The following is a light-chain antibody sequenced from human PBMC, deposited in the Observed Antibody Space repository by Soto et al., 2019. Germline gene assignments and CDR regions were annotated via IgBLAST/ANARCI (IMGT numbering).Light chain of an antibody. CDR2: DVS. Sequence: QSALTQPASVSGSPGQSITISCTGTSSDVGGYNYVSWYQQHPGKAPKLMIYDVSNRPLGVSNRFSGSKSGNTASLTISGLQAEDEADYDCSSYTSSSTYVFGTGTKLTVL. J-gene: IGLJ1*01. CDR1: SSDVGGYNY. V-gene: IGLV2-14*03. CDR3: SSYTSSSTYV.